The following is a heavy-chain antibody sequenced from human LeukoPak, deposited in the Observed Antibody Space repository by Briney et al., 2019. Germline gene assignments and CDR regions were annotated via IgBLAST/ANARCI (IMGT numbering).Heavy chain of an antibody. Sequence: SETLSLTCTVSGGSISSYYWSWIRQPLGKGLEWIGYIYYSGSTNYNPSLKSRVTISVDTSKNQFSLKLSSVTAADTAVYYCARIAEGMVRGVIISLFDYWGQGTLVTVSS. J-gene: IGHJ4*02. CDR2: IYYSGST. V-gene: IGHV4-59*01. CDR3: ARIAEGMVRGVIISLFDY. CDR1: GGSISSYY. D-gene: IGHD3-10*01.